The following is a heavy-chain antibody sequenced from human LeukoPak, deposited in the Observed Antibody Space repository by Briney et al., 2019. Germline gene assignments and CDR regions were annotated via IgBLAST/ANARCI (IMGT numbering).Heavy chain of an antibody. Sequence: ASVKVSCKASGYTFTSYGISWVRQAPGQGLEWMGWINTNTGNPTYAQGFTGRFVFSLDTSVSTAYLQISSLKAEDTAVYYCARLYGSGSYDAFDIWGQGTMVTVSS. CDR1: GYTFTSYG. D-gene: IGHD3-10*01. J-gene: IGHJ3*02. V-gene: IGHV7-4-1*02. CDR3: ARLYGSGSYDAFDI. CDR2: INTNTGNP.